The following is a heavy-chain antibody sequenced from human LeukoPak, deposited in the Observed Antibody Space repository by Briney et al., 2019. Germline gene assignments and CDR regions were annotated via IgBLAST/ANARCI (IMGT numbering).Heavy chain of an antibody. D-gene: IGHD3-10*01. V-gene: IGHV3-15*01. CDR2: IKSKGDGETT. J-gene: IGHJ4*02. CDR3: ITDLGLTMIRGVIVS. CDR1: GFTFTNSW. Sequence: GGSLRLSCAASGFTFTNSWMSLLRQAPGKGLEWVGRIKSKGDGETTDYAAPVKGRFTLSRDDSKDTLYLQLNGLMVEDTAVYYCITDLGLTMIRGVIVSWGQGTLVTVSS.